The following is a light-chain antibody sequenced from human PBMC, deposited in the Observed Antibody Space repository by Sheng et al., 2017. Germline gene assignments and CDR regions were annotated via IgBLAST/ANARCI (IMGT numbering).Light chain of an antibody. CDR2: SSS. CDR1: QYIGSL. V-gene: IGKV1-39*01. J-gene: IGKJ4*01. Sequence: DIQMTQSPSSLSASVGDRVTITCRASQYIGSLFKLVSTETRAAPKLLIYSSSRLQSGSINPFSGSGSGTDFTLTISSLRTEDFATYYCQQSSRTPLTFGGGPGWRAN. CDR3: QQSSRTPLT.